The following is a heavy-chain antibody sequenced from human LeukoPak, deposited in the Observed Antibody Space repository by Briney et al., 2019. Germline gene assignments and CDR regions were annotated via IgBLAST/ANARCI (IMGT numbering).Heavy chain of an antibody. Sequence: GGSLRLSCAASGFTFSSYGMHWVRQAPGKGLEWVAVIWYDGSKEYLADSVKGRFTISRDNSKNTVYPQMNSLKTEDTAVYYCARVIGWSLFDCWGQGTLVTVSS. J-gene: IGHJ4*02. CDR3: ARVIGWSLFDC. D-gene: IGHD2-15*01. CDR2: IWYDGSKE. CDR1: GFTFSSYG. V-gene: IGHV3-33*01.